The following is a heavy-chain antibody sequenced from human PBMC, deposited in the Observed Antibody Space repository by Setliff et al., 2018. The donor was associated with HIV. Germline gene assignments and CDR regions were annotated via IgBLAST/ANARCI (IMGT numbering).Heavy chain of an antibody. D-gene: IGHD6-19*01. Sequence: ASVKVSCKASGYTFTSYAMHWVRQAPGQRLEWMGWINAGNGNTKYSQNFQGRVTITRDTSASTANMELSSLRSEDTGVYYCATSAAYSSGYYEYYYYYMDVWGTGTTVTVSS. CDR2: INAGNGNT. V-gene: IGHV1-3*01. CDR3: ATSAAYSSGYYEYYYYYMDV. CDR1: GYTFTSYA. J-gene: IGHJ6*03.